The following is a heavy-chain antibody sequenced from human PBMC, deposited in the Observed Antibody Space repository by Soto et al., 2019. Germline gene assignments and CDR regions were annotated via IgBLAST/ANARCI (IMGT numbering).Heavy chain of an antibody. J-gene: IGHJ4*02. Sequence: SETLSLTCAVYGGSFSGYYWSWIRQPPGKGLEWIGEINHIGSTNYNPSLKSRVTISVDTSKNQFSLKLSSVTAADTAVYYCARGRWLRSSFDYWGQESLVTVS. CDR3: ARGRWLRSSFDY. CDR1: GGSFSGYY. CDR2: INHIGST. V-gene: IGHV4-34*01. D-gene: IGHD5-12*01.